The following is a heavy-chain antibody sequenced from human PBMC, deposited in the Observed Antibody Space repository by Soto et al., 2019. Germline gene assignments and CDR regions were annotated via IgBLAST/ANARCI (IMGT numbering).Heavy chain of an antibody. CDR2: INPNSGGT. V-gene: IGHV1-2*02. CDR3: ARRRGRWFGELYYFDY. J-gene: IGHJ4*02. Sequence: ASVKVSCKASGYTFTGYYMHWVRQAPGQGLEWMGWINPNSGGTNYAQKFQGRVTMTRDTSISTAYMELSRLRSDDTAVYYCARRRGRWFGELYYFDYWGQGTLVTVSS. CDR1: GYTFTGYY. D-gene: IGHD3-10*01.